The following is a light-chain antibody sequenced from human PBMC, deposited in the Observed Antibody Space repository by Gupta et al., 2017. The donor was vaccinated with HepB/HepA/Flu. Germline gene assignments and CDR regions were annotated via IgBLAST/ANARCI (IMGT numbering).Light chain of an antibody. CDR2: DAS. CDR1: QTVSSN. Sequence: EIVMTQSPATLSVSPGERATLSCRASQTVSSNLAWYQQKPGQAPRLLIYDASTRATGIPARFSGSGSGTEFTLTISSRQSEDSAVYYCQHYNKWPPWTFGQGTKVEIK. J-gene: IGKJ1*01. CDR3: QHYNKWPPWT. V-gene: IGKV3-15*01.